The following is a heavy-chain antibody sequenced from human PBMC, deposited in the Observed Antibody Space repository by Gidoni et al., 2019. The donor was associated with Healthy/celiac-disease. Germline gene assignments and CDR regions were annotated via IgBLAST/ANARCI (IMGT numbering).Heavy chain of an antibody. D-gene: IGHD2-15*01. J-gene: IGHJ3*02. V-gene: IGHV3-23*01. CDR1: GFTFSSYA. CDR3: AKDLCSGGSCYIDAFDI. CDR2: ISGSGGST. Sequence: EVQLLESGGGLVQPGGSLRLSCAASGFTFSSYAMSWARQAPGKGLEWVSAISGSGGSTYYADSVKGRFTISRDNSKNTLYLQMNSLRAEDTAVYYCAKDLCSGGSCYIDAFDIWGQGTMVTVSS.